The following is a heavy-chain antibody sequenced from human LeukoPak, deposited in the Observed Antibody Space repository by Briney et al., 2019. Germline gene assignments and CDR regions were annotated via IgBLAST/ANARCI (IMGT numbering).Heavy chain of an antibody. CDR2: IWYDGSNK. J-gene: IGHJ4*02. CDR3: ARDNERFGELSLDY. CDR1: GFTFSSYG. Sequence: GRSLRLSCAASGFTFSSYGMHWVRQAPGKGLEWVAVIWYDGSNKYYADSVKGRFTISRDNSKNALYLQMNSLRAEDTAVYYCARDNERFGELSLDYWGQGTLVTVSS. D-gene: IGHD3-10*01. V-gene: IGHV3-33*01.